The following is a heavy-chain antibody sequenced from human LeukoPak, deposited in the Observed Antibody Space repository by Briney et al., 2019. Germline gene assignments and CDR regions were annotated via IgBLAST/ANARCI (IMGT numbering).Heavy chain of an antibody. D-gene: IGHD3-16*01. V-gene: IGHV3-7*01. CDR3: ARDYRGVFDY. J-gene: IGHJ4*02. CDR1: GFTFSSYW. Sequence: QPGGSLRLSCAASGFTFSSYWMTWVRQAPGKGLEWVANANQDETEKYYVDSVKGRFTISRDNAKNSLYLQMNSLRAEDTAVYFCARDYRGVFDYWGQGTLVTVSS. CDR2: ANQDETEK.